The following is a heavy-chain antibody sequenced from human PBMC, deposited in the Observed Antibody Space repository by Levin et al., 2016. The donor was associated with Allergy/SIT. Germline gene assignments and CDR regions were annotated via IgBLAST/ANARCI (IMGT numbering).Heavy chain of an antibody. D-gene: IGHD3-16*02. CDR1: GFTFSSYA. CDR2: ISGSGGST. Sequence: GESLKISCAASGFTFSSYAMSWVRQAPGKGLEWVSAISGSGGSTYYADSVKGRFTISRDNSKNTLYLQMNSLRAEDTAVYYCAKATSLVGSYRRLEADAFDIWGQGTMVTVSS. CDR3: AKATSLVGSYRRLEADAFDI. V-gene: IGHV3-23*01. J-gene: IGHJ3*02.